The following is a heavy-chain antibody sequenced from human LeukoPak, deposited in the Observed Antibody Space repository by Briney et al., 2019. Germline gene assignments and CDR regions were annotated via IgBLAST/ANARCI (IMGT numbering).Heavy chain of an antibody. CDR3: AREGGSSWYLDY. CDR1: GFTFSSYG. D-gene: IGHD6-13*01. V-gene: IGHV3-33*01. CDR2: IWYDGSNK. J-gene: IGHJ4*02. Sequence: GGSLRLSCAASGFTFSSYGMHWVRQAPGKGLEWVAVIWYDGSNKYYADSVKGRFTISRDNSKNTLYLQMNSLRAEDTAVYYCAREGGSSWYLDYWGQGTLVTVSS.